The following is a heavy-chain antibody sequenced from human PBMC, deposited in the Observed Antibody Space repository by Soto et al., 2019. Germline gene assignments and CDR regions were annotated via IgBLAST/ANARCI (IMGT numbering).Heavy chain of an antibody. J-gene: IGHJ6*02. CDR1: GGSFSNYG. CDR3: ARGDATKIVVTTYYGLDV. V-gene: IGHV1-69*12. D-gene: IGHD3-22*01. Sequence: QVQVVQSGAEVKKPGSSVKVSCKASGGSFSNYGISWVRQAPGQGLEWMGGIIPVFGTPHYAQKFQDRVTIPADESRSKVYMEVSSLTSEDTAVYYCARGDATKIVVTTYYGLDVWGQGTTVTVSS. CDR2: IIPVFGTP.